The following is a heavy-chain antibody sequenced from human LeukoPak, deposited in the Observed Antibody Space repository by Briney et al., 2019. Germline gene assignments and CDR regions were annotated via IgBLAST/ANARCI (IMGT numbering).Heavy chain of an antibody. CDR3: ARDRGGWYGMDV. V-gene: IGHV3-13*04. D-gene: IGHD6-19*01. CDR2: IGTAGDT. CDR1: GFTFSSYD. J-gene: IGHJ6*02. Sequence: GGSLRLSCAASGFTFSSYDMHWVRQVTGKGLEWVSAIGTAGDTCYPGSVKGRFTSSRENAKNSLYLQMNSLRAGDTAVYYCARDRGGWYGMDVWGQGTTVTVSS.